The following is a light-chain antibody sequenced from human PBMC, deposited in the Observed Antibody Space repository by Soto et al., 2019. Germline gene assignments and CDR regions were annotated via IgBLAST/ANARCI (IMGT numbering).Light chain of an antibody. CDR2: EVT. J-gene: IGLJ3*02. CDR3: QAYDYTLTASV. Sequence: QSVLTQPPSASGSPGQSVTISCTGSSTDIGGYNFVSWYQQHPGKAPKLIIYEVTKRPSGVPDRFSGSKFGNTASLAITGLQAEDEADYYCQAYDYTLTASVFGGGTKVTVL. CDR1: STDIGGYNF. V-gene: IGLV2-8*01.